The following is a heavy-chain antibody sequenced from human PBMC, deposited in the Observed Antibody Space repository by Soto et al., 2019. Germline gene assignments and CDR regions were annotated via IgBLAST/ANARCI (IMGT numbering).Heavy chain of an antibody. CDR1: GFTFSSYG. CDR3: AKSNQIFGVLIDYYYYGMDV. Sequence: EVQVAESGGGVVQPGGSLRLSCVVSGFTFSSYGMSWVRQAPGKGPEWVSTLSGSGDRTDYADSVRGRFTISRDNSKNTLYLQMNSLRTEDTAVYYCAKSNQIFGVLIDYYYYGMDVWGQGTTVTVSS. CDR2: LSGSGDRT. V-gene: IGHV3-23*04. D-gene: IGHD3-3*01. J-gene: IGHJ6*02.